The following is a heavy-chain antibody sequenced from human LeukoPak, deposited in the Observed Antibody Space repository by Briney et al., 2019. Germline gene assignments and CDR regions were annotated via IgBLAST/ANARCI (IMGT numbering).Heavy chain of an antibody. D-gene: IGHD6-19*01. J-gene: IGHJ4*02. V-gene: IGHV3-66*01. Sequence: GGSLRLSCAASGFTVSSNYMSWVRQAPGKGLEWVSVIYSGGSTYYADSVKGRFTISRDNSKNTLYLRMNSLRAEDTAVYYCARALAVAGFFDYWGQGTLVTVSS. CDR1: GFTVSSNY. CDR2: IYSGGST. CDR3: ARALAVAGFFDY.